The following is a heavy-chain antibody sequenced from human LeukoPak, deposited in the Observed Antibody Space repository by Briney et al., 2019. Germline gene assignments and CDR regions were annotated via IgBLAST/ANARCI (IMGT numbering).Heavy chain of an antibody. CDR1: GFTFSSYS. CDR2: ISSSSSYI. CDR3: ARGDTYYYGSGSFDYMDV. Sequence: GGSLRLSCAASGFTFSSYSMNWVRQAPGKGLEWVSSISSSSSYIYYADSVKGRFTISRDNAKNSLYLQMNSLRAEDTAVYYCARGDTYYYGSGSFDYMDVWGKGTTVTISS. J-gene: IGHJ6*03. D-gene: IGHD3-10*01. V-gene: IGHV3-21*01.